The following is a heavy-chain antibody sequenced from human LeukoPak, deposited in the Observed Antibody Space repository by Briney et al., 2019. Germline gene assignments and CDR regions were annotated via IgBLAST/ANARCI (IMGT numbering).Heavy chain of an antibody. Sequence: GGSLRLSCAASGFTFSSYSMNWVRQAPGKGLEWVSYISSSSSTIYYADSVKGRFTISRDNAKNSLYLQMNSLRAEDTAVYYCARDPVIWFGELPSPYFDYWGQGTLVTVSS. CDR2: ISSSSSTI. CDR3: ARDPVIWFGELPSPYFDY. D-gene: IGHD3-10*01. J-gene: IGHJ4*02. CDR1: GFTFSSYS. V-gene: IGHV3-48*01.